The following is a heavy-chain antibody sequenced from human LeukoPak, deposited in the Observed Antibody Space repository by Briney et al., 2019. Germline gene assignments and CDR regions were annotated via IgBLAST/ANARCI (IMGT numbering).Heavy chain of an antibody. CDR2: ISFDGNSQ. CDR3: ARQGSYSDSYFDF. D-gene: IGHD1-26*01. Sequence: GGSLRLSCVGSGSTFNGHWLTWVRQAPGKGLEWVAFISFDGNSQHYGDSVKGRFTLTRDDHKNTLSLQVNSLRPEDTAVYYCARQGSYSDSYFDFWGQGTLLTVSS. V-gene: IGHV3-30-3*01. CDR1: GSTFNGHW. J-gene: IGHJ4*02.